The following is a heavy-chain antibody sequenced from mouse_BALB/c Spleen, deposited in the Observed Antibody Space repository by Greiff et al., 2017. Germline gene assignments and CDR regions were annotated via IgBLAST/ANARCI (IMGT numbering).Heavy chain of an antibody. V-gene: IGHV2-2*02. J-gene: IGHJ3*01. D-gene: IGHD2-1*01. CDR1: GFSLTSYG. Sequence: QVQLQQSGPGLVQPSQSLSITCTVSGFSLTSYGVHWVRQSPGKGLEWLGVIWSGGSTDYNAAFISRLSISKDNSKSQVFFKMNSLQANDTAIYYCARTYGNSWFAYWGQGTLVTVSA. CDR2: IWSGGST. CDR3: ARTYGNSWFAY.